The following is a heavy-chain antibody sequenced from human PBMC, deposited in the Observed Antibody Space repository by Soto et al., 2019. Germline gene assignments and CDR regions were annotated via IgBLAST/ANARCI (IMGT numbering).Heavy chain of an antibody. V-gene: IGHV3-23*01. J-gene: IGHJ5*02. CDR1: GFTFSKHA. Sequence: EVQMLESGGGLTQPGGSLRLSCEASGFTFSKHAMGWVRQAPGKGLEWVSGISVGGHVTYYADSVKGRFTISRDNSKSTLFSQLNSLTAEDTAVYYCARGPRRESVVVITRSEGFFETWGPGTLVTVSS. CDR2: ISVGGHVT. CDR3: ARGPRRESVVVITRSEGFFET. D-gene: IGHD3-22*01.